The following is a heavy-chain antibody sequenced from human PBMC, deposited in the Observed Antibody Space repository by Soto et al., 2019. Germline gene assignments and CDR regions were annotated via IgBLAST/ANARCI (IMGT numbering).Heavy chain of an antibody. Sequence: GGSLRLSCAASGFTFSSYAMHWVRQAPGKGLEWVALISFDGSKKYYADSLKGRFTISRDNSKNTLYLQMNSLRAEDTAVCFCARDRQISGGTTWFDPWGQGTLVTVS. CDR1: GFTFSSYA. J-gene: IGHJ5*02. CDR3: ARDRQISGGTTWFDP. V-gene: IGHV3-30-3*01. D-gene: IGHD1-1*01. CDR2: ISFDGSKK.